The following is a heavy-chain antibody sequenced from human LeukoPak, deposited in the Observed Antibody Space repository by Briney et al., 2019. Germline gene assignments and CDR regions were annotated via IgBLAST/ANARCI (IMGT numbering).Heavy chain of an antibody. V-gene: IGHV3-11*01. D-gene: IGHD3-3*01. CDR2: ISSSGSTI. J-gene: IGHJ4*02. Sequence: GGSLRLSCAASGFTFSDYYMSWIRQAPGKGLEWVSYISSSGSTIYYADSVKGRFTISRDNSKNTLYLQMNSLRAEDTAVYYCAKAQWQYYDFWSGYYYFDYWGQGTLVTVSS. CDR1: GFTFSDYY. CDR3: AKAQWQYYDFWSGYYYFDY.